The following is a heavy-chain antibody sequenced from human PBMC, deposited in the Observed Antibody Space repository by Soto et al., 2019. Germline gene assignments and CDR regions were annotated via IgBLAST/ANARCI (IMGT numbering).Heavy chain of an antibody. D-gene: IGHD4-4*01. CDR2: INHSGST. V-gene: IGHV4-34*01. Sequence: PSETLSLTCAVYGGSFSGYYWSWIRQPPGKGLEWIGEINHSGSTNYNPSLKSRVTISVDTSKNQFSLKLSSVTAADTAVYYCASGHSNFFYYYYGMDVWGQGTTVTVSS. CDR1: GGSFSGYY. J-gene: IGHJ6*02. CDR3: ASGHSNFFYYYYGMDV.